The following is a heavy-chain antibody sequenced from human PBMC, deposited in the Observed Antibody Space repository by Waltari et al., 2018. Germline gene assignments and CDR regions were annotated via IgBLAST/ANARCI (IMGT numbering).Heavy chain of an antibody. CDR3: ARETGRRLQRPLRVAAGASGKVYFDS. D-gene: IGHD2-8*02. Sequence: QVQLQQWGAGLLKPSETLSLTCAVSGRSLSPHYWTWNRQSPGKGLEWIGEINRSGRTTYNPSLESRVTISVDTSKNQFSLHLGPVTAADTAVYYCARETGRRLQRPLRVAAGASGKVYFDSWGQGTQVTVSS. V-gene: IGHV4-34*02. J-gene: IGHJ4*02. CDR1: GRSLSPHY. CDR2: INRSGRT.